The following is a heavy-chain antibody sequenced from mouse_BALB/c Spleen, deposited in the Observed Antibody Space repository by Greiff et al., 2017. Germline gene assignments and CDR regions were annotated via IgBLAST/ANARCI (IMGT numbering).Heavy chain of an antibody. CDR2: IRNKAKGDTT. CDR3: ARDEYYAMDY. J-gene: IGHJ4*01. Sequence: EVHLEESGGGLVQPGGSLRLSCATSGFTFTDYYMSWVRQPPGKALEWMGFIRNKAKGDTTKYSASVKGRFTISRDNSQSILYLQMNTLRAEDSATYYCARDEYYAMDYWGQGTTVTVSS. CDR1: GFTFTDYY. V-gene: IGHV7-3*02.